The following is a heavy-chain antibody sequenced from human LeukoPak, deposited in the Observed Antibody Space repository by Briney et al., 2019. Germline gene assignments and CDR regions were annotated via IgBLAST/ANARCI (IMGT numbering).Heavy chain of an antibody. D-gene: IGHD6-19*01. CDR1: GFTFSSYA. J-gene: IGHJ4*02. Sequence: GGSLRLSCAASGFTFSSYAMHWVRQAPGKGLEWVAVISFDRSNKYYADSVKGRFTISRDNSKNTLYLQMNSLRAEDTAVYYCARDILAVAGTGYFDSWGQGTLVTVSS. V-gene: IGHV3-30-3*01. CDR2: ISFDRSNK. CDR3: ARDILAVAGTGYFDS.